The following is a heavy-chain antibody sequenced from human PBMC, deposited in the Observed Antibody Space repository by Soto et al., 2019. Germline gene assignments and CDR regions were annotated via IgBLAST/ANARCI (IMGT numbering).Heavy chain of an antibody. CDR1: GFSFRDYY. CDR2: ISSSGSMT. V-gene: IGHV3-11*01. J-gene: IGHJ3*02. CDR3: AGRWSYGDFGGNAFDI. D-gene: IGHD4-17*01. Sequence: QVQLVESGGGLVKPGGSLRLSCAASGFSFRDYYMTWIRQAPGKGLEWVSHISSSGSMTYYADSVKGRFTISRDNAKNSLYLQMNSLRVEDSAVFYCAGRWSYGDFGGNAFDIWGQGTMVTVSS.